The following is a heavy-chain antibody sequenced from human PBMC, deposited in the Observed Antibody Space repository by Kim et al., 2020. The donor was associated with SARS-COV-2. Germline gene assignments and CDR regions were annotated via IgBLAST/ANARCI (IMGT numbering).Heavy chain of an antibody. V-gene: IGHV1-2*02. Sequence: ASVKVSCKASGYTFTGYYMHWVRQAPGQGLEWMGWINPNSGGTNYAQKFQGRVTMTRDTSISTAYMELSRLRSDDTAVYYCARDLKVWGSYRPKGAFDIWGQGTMVTVSS. CDR3: ARDLKVWGSYRPKGAFDI. J-gene: IGHJ3*02. CDR1: GYTFTGYY. D-gene: IGHD3-16*02. CDR2: INPNSGGT.